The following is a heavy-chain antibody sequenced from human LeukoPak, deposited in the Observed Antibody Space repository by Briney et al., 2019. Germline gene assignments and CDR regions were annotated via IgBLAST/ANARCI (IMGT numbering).Heavy chain of an antibody. D-gene: IGHD3-16*01. CDR3: ARDQYYDYVWGSYELDP. J-gene: IGHJ5*02. Sequence: SETLSLTCTVSGGSISSSSYYWGWIRQPPGTGLEWIGSIYYSGSTYYHPSLKSRVTISVDTSKNQSSLKLSCVTAADTAVYYCARDQYYDYVWGSYELDPWGQGTLVTVSS. CDR1: GGSISSSSYY. CDR2: IYYSGST. V-gene: IGHV4-39*01.